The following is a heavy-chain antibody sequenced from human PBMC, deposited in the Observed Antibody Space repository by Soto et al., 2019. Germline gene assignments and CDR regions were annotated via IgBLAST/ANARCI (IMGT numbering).Heavy chain of an antibody. CDR3: ARAFRAYCSHGSCSYPVGY. D-gene: IGHD2-15*01. CDR1: GYSFSSYA. Sequence: SVKVSCKAFGYSFSSYAMHWVRQAPGQGLEWMGWISPGNGNTKYSQKFQGRVTITRDTSASTAYMELSSLGSEDTAVYYCARAFRAYCSHGSCSYPVGYWGHGTLVTVSS. J-gene: IGHJ4*01. V-gene: IGHV1-3*01. CDR2: ISPGNGNT.